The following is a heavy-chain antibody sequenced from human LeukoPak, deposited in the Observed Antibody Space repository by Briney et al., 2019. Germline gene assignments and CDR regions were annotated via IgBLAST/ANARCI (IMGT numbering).Heavy chain of an antibody. D-gene: IGHD2-21*01. V-gene: IGHV3-7*01. CDR2: INRDGSVI. CDR3: VRDFSPYCGGDCYFDAFDI. Sequence: GGSLRLSCAASEFTFSSYWMTWVRQVPGKGLEWVSNINRDGSVIHYMDSVKGRFTISRDNAKNSLYLQMNSLRAEDTAVYYCVRDFSPYCGGDCYFDAFDIWGQGTVVTVSS. J-gene: IGHJ3*02. CDR1: EFTFSSYW.